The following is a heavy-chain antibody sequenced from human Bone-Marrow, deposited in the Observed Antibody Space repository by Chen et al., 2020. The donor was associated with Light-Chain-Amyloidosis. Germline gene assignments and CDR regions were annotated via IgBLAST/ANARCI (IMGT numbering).Heavy chain of an antibody. D-gene: IGHD5-12*01. J-gene: IGHJ4*02. V-gene: IGHV5-51*01. CDR1: GYTFPNYW. Sequence: EVQLEQSGPEVKKPGESLKISCKGSGYTFPNYWIGWVRQMPGKGLAWMGVIYPEDSDAIYSPSFERQVTISADKSITSAYLQWRSLEASVTAMYYCARRRDGYNFDYWGQGTLVTVSS. CDR2: IYPEDSDA. CDR3: ARRRDGYNFDY.